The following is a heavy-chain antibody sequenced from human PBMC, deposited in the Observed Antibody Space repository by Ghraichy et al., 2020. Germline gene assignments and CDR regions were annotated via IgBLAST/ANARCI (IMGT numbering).Heavy chain of an antibody. D-gene: IGHD5-24*01. Sequence: GESLNISCAASGFTFSSYAVNWVRQAPGKGLEWVSAFRGSTGGTYYADSVKGRFTVSTDNSKNTLYLQMDSLRAEDTAVYYCTKVRRDGYSSFDYWVQGTLVTVSS. CDR3: TKVRRDGYSSFDY. CDR1: GFTFSSYA. CDR2: FRGSTGGT. J-gene: IGHJ4*02. V-gene: IGHV3-23*01.